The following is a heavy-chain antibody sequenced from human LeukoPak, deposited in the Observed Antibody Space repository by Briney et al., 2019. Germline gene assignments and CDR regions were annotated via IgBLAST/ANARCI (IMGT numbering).Heavy chain of an antibody. CDR1: GFTLIESV. V-gene: IGHV3-73*01. CDR2: IRIKADSYTT. CDR3: RVAADLNVY. J-gene: IGHJ4*02. D-gene: IGHD6-13*01. Sequence: GGSLKLSLAASGFTLIESVCHWVGPPAGKGLDWLGRIRIKADSYTTAYAASVKGRFIVSRDDSKNTAYLQMNSLKTEDTAVYYCRVAADLNVYWGQGTLVTVSS.